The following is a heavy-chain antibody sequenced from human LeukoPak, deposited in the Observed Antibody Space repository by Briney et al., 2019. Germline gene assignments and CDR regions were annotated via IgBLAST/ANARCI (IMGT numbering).Heavy chain of an antibody. CDR2: SSLKRRT. D-gene: IGHD1-26*01. CDR1: GGSISRTNW. V-gene: IGHV4-4*02. Sequence: SETLSLTCGVSGGSISRTNWWSWVRQAPGQGLEWIGESSLKRRTNYSPYIKNRVTMSLDESKNHLYLTMASVTAADTAVYFCSRESGPFSPFGFWGLGTLVTVTS. CDR3: SRESGPFSPFGF. J-gene: IGHJ4*02.